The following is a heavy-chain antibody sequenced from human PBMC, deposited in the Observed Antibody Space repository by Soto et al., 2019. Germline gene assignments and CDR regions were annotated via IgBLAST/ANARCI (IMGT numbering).Heavy chain of an antibody. D-gene: IGHD4-4*01. CDR2: RSGSGSGGST. J-gene: IGHJ4*02. CDR3: AQARDDYSNYVFAY. CDR1: GFTFTNYA. Sequence: EVQLLESGGGLVQPGGSLRLSWAASGFTFTNYAMTWVRQAPGKGLEWVSVRSGSGSGGSTNYADSVKGRFTISSDNSKTTMSPQINTLGVEDTAAYYCAQARDDYSNYVFAYWGQGTLVPVSS. V-gene: IGHV3-23*01.